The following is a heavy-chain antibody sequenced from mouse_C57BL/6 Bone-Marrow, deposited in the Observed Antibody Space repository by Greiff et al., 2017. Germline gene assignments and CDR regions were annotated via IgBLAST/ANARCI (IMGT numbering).Heavy chain of an antibody. V-gene: IGHV1-69*01. J-gene: IGHJ3*01. CDR1: GYTFTSYW. CDR3: ARGDSPWFAY. Sequence: VKLQQPGAELVMPGASVKLSCKASGYTFTSYWMHWVKQRPGQGLEWIGEIDPSDSYTNYNQKFKGKSTLTVDKSSSTAYMQLSSLTSEDSAVYYCARGDSPWFAYWGQGTLVTVSA. CDR2: IDPSDSYT.